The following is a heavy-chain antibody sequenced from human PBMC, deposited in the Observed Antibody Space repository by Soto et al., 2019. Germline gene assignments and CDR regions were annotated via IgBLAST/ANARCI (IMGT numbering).Heavy chain of an antibody. V-gene: IGHV1-3*01. CDR3: ARDVGPGDY. CDR1: GGTFSSYA. J-gene: IGHJ4*02. D-gene: IGHD2-2*01. CDR2: INAGNGNT. Sequence: GASVKVSCKASGGTFSSYAISWVRHAPGQRLEWMGWINAGNGNTKYSQKFQGRVTITRDTSASTAYMELSSLRSEDTAVYYCARDVGPGDYWGQGTLVTVSS.